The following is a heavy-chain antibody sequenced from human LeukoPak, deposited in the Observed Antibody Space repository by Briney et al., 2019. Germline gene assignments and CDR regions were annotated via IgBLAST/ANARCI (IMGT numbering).Heavy chain of an antibody. V-gene: IGHV3-23*01. J-gene: IGHJ6*04. CDR1: GFTFSSYA. CDR2: ISGSGGST. CDR3: AKAPTSYYYGMEV. D-gene: IGHD1-1*01. Sequence: GGSLRLSCAASGFTFSSYAMSWVRQAPGKGLEWVSAISGSGGSTYYADSVKGRFTISRDNSKNTLYLQMNSLRAEDTAVYYFAKAPTSYYYGMEVWGKGPTVTVPS.